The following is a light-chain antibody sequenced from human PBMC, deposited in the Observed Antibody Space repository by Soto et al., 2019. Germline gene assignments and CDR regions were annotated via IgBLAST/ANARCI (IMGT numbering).Light chain of an antibody. CDR3: QQRSGEPMYT. CDR1: QYINGH. V-gene: IGKV3-11*01. Sequence: EIVLTQSPATLSLSSGERATLSCRASQYINGHLAWYQQKPGQAPRLLMFGESSRADGVPTRFNATWSGTDFSLIISDLEPEDFAVYYCQQRSGEPMYTFGQGTKLEI. CDR2: GES. J-gene: IGKJ2*01.